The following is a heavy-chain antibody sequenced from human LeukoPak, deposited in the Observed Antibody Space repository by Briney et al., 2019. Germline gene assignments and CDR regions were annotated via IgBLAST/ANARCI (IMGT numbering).Heavy chain of an antibody. CDR3: ARVGVYYDSSGYHNATDY. D-gene: IGHD3-22*01. J-gene: IGHJ4*02. Sequence: ASVKVSCKASGYTFTSYDINWVRQATGQGLEWMGWMNPNSGNTGYAQKFQGRVTMTRNTSISTAYMELSSLRSEDTAVYYCARVGVYYDSSGYHNATDYWGQGTLVTVSS. CDR1: GYTFTSYD. CDR2: MNPNSGNT. V-gene: IGHV1-8*01.